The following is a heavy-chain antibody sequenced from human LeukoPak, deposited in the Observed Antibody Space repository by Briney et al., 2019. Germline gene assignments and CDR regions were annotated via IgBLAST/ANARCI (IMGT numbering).Heavy chain of an antibody. J-gene: IGHJ5*02. CDR3: ARGGYDILTGYNWFDP. CDR2: VYTSGST. CDR1: GGSISRYY. D-gene: IGHD3-9*01. V-gene: IGHV4-4*07. Sequence: SETLSLTCTVSGGSISRYYWSWIRQPAGKGLEWIGRVYTSGSTNYNPSLKSRVTISVDTSKNQFSLKLSSVTAADTAVYYCARGGYDILTGYNWFDPWGQGTLVTVSS.